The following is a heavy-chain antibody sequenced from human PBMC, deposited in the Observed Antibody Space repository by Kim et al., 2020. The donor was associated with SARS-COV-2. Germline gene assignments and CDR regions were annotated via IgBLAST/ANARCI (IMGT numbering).Heavy chain of an antibody. V-gene: IGHV3-15*01. CDR2: IKSKTDGGTT. CDR1: GFTFSNAW. J-gene: IGHJ4*02. D-gene: IGHD2-2*01. CDR3: TTGYCSSTSCYRVFRFLRY. Sequence: GGSLRLSCAASGFTFSNAWMSWVRQAPGKGLEWVGRIKSKTDGGTTDYAAPVKGRFTISRDDSKNTLYLQMNSLKTEDTAVYYCTTGYCSSTSCYRVFRFLRYWGQGTLVTVSS.